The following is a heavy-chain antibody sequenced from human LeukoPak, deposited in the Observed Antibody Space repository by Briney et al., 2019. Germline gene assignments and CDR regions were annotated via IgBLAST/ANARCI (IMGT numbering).Heavy chain of an antibody. Sequence: PGGSLRLSCAASGFTFSSYSMHWVRQAPGKGLEWVAVISCDGINKYYADSVKGRFTISRDNSKNTLYLQMNSLRTEDTAVYYCARDPLDSSGLMNWFDPWGQGTLVTVSS. D-gene: IGHD3-22*01. J-gene: IGHJ5*02. CDR1: GFTFSSYS. CDR3: ARDPLDSSGLMNWFDP. V-gene: IGHV3-30-3*01. CDR2: ISCDGINK.